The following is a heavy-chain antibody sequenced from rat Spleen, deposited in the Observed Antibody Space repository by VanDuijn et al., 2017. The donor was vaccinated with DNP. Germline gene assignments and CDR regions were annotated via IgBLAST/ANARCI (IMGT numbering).Heavy chain of an antibody. CDR1: GFTFSDYY. CDR2: ISPSGFNI. J-gene: IGHJ1*01. V-gene: IGHV5-25*01. D-gene: IGHD1-2*01. Sequence: EVQLVESGGGLVQPGRSLKLSCAASGFTFSDYYMAWVRQAPTRGLEWVASISPSGFNIYYRDSVKGRFAISRVDAKSSLYLQMSSLKSEDTATYYCARGSSSIYWYFDFWGPGTMVTVSS. CDR3: ARGSSSIYWYFDF.